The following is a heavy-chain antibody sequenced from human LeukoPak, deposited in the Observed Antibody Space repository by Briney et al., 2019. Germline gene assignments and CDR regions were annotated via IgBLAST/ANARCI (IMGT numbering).Heavy chain of an antibody. D-gene: IGHD3-3*01. J-gene: IGHJ4*02. CDR2: INPSGGST. CDR1: GYTFTSYY. CDR3: ARGEMSGYVYY. Sequence: ASVKVSCKASGYTFTSYYMYWVRQAPGQGLEWMGIINPSGGSTSYAQRFQGRVTMTRDTSTSTVYMELSSLRSEDTAVYYCARGEMSGYVYYWGQGTLVTVSS. V-gene: IGHV1-46*01.